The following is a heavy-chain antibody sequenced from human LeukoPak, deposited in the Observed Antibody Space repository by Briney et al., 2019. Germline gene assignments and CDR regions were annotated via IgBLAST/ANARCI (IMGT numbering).Heavy chain of an antibody. V-gene: IGHV3-23*01. Sequence: GASLRLSCAASGFTFSSYAMSWVRQAPGKGLEWVSAISGSGGSTYYADSVKGRFTISRDNSKNTLYLQMNSLRAEDTAVYYCAKAGDGYNYVFGDYWGQGTLVTVS. CDR1: GFTFSSYA. D-gene: IGHD5-24*01. J-gene: IGHJ4*02. CDR2: ISGSGGST. CDR3: AKAGDGYNYVFGDY.